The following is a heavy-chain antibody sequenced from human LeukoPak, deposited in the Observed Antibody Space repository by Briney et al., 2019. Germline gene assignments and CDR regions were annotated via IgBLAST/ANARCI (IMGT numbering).Heavy chain of an antibody. J-gene: IGHJ6*03. D-gene: IGHD4/OR15-4a*01. CDR1: GGTFSSYA. V-gene: IGHV1-69*01. CDR2: IIPIFGTA. Sequence: SVKVSCKASGGTFSSYAISWVRQAPGQGLEWMGGIIPIFGTANYAQKFQGRVTITADESTSTAYMELSSLRSEDTAVYYCARDLGVRENYYYYYMDVWGKGTTVTVSS. CDR3: ARDLGVRENYYYYYMDV.